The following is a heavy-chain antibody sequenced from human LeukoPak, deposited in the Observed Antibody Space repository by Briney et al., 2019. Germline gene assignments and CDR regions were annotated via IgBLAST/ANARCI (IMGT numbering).Heavy chain of an antibody. J-gene: IGHJ4*02. CDR1: GFKFRNYD. CDR2: VGTDGDT. Sequence: GGSLRLSCATSGFKFRNYDMFWVREAEGKGPEWVAKVGTDGDTYYAASVKGRFTISRDNVKTSVFLQMKALGVGDTATYYCARSRSSEYISALDNWGQGVLVSVSS. D-gene: IGHD1-1*01. V-gene: IGHV3-13*01. CDR3: ARSRSSEYISALDN.